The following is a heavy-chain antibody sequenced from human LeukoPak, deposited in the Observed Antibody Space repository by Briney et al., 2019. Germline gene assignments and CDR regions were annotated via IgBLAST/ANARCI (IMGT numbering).Heavy chain of an antibody. Sequence: GRSLRLSCAASGFTFDDYAMYWVRQAPGKGLEWVSGISWNSDTLDYADSVKGRFTISRDNAKSSLYLQMNGLRAEDTALYYCAKCRVVLAVLDAFDIWGQGTLVTVSS. V-gene: IGHV3-9*01. D-gene: IGHD2-15*01. CDR2: ISWNSDTL. J-gene: IGHJ3*02. CDR3: AKCRVVLAVLDAFDI. CDR1: GFTFDDYA.